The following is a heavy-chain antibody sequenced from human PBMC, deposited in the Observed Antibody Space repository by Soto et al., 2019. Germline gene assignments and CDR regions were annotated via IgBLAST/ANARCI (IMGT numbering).Heavy chain of an antibody. CDR3: ARALPLLMYFDY. CDR1: GGSISSGDYY. D-gene: IGHD2-8*02. Sequence: SETLSLTCTVSGGSISSGDYYWSWIRQPPGKGLEWIGYIYYSGSTYYNPSLKSRVTISVDTSKNQFSLKLSSVTAADTAVYYCARALPLLMYFDYWGQGTLVIVSS. J-gene: IGHJ4*02. V-gene: IGHV4-30-4*01. CDR2: IYYSGST.